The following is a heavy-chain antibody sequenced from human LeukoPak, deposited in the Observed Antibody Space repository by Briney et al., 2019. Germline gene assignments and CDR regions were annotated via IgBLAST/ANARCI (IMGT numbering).Heavy chain of an antibody. J-gene: IGHJ3*02. CDR3: ARLSITIFGKRAAFDI. V-gene: IGHV1-2*02. CDR2: INPNSGGT. Sequence: ASVKVSCKASGYTFTSYYMHWVRQAPGQGLEWMGWINPNSGGTNYAQKFQGRVTMTRDTSISTAYMELSRLRSDDTAVYYCARLSITIFGKRAAFDIWGQGTMVTVSS. D-gene: IGHD3-3*01. CDR1: GYTFTSYY.